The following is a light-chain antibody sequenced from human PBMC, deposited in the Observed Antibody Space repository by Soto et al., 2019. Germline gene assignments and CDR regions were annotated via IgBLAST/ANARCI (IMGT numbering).Light chain of an antibody. J-gene: IGLJ1*01. CDR2: EVS. V-gene: IGLV2-14*01. CDR3: SSYTTSSTLV. CDR1: GSGVGIYNY. Sequence: QSALTQPPSVSGSPGQSITISCAGTGSGVGIYNYVSWYQQHPGKAPKLMIYEVSNRPSGVSHRFSGSKSGNTASLTISGLQAEDEADYYCSSYTTSSTLVFGTGTKLTVL.